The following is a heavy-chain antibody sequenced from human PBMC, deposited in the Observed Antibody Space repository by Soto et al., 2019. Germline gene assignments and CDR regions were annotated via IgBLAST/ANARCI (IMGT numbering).Heavy chain of an antibody. Sequence: PSEPLSLTWTVSGCPISPYYWSWIRQTQGKGLEWRAYIYYSESTNYNPSLKSRVTIPVDTSKNQCSLKLSSVTAADRAVYYCARASYYSDSFGYFLDSWGQGTLVTVS. J-gene: IGHJ4*02. CDR3: ARASYYSDSFGYFLDS. CDR2: IYYSEST. V-gene: IGHV4-59*01. D-gene: IGHD3-22*01. CDR1: GCPISPYY.